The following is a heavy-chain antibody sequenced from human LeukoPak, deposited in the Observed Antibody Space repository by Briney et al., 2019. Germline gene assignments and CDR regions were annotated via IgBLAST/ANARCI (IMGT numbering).Heavy chain of an antibody. D-gene: IGHD3-22*01. V-gene: IGHV3-21*01. CDR3: ARDQKSTLSSGYALDY. J-gene: IGHJ4*02. CDR2: ISSSSSYI. CDR1: GFTFSSYS. Sequence: GGSLRLSCAASGFTFSSYSMNWVRQAPGKGLEWVSSISSSSSYIYCADSVKGRFTISRDNAKNSLYLQMNSLRAEDTAVYYCARDQKSTLSSGYALDYWGQGTLVTVSS.